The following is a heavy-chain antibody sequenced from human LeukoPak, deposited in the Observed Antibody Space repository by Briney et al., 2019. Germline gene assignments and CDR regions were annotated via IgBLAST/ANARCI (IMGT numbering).Heavy chain of an antibody. J-gene: IGHJ4*02. Sequence: ASVKVSCKASGGTFSSYAISWVRQAPGQGLEWIGGIIPIFGTANYAQKFQGRVTITADKSTSTAYMELSSLRSEDTAVYYCASSSVYYYDSSGYYNYWGQGTLVTVSS. CDR2: IIPIFGTA. CDR3: ASSSVYYYDSSGYYNY. D-gene: IGHD3-22*01. CDR1: GGTFSSYA. V-gene: IGHV1-69*06.